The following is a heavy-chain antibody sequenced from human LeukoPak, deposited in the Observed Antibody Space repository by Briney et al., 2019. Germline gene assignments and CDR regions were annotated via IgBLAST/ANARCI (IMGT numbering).Heavy chain of an antibody. D-gene: IGHD2-2*01. V-gene: IGHV3-21*01. J-gene: IGHJ4*02. CDR2: ISSSSSYI. Sequence: PGGSLRLSCAASGFTFSSYSMNWVRQAPGKGLEWVSSISSSSSYIYYADSVKGRFTISRDNAKNSLYLQMNSLRAEDTAVYYCARDPGGFQLPYYLDYWGQGTLVTVSS. CDR1: GFTFSSYS. CDR3: ARDPGGFQLPYYLDY.